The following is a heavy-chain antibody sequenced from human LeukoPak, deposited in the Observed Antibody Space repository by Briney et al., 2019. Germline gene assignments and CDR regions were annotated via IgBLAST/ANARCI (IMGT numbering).Heavy chain of an antibody. CDR1: GFTVSTNY. V-gene: IGHV3-66*02. Sequence: GGSLRLSCTATGFTVSTNYMNWVRQAPGKGLEWVSVIYTGGSTYYADSVKGRSNISRDNSKNTVYLQMNSLRPEDTAVYYCARAEVLSFFDSWGQGTLVTVSS. CDR2: IYTGGST. D-gene: IGHD4/OR15-4a*01. J-gene: IGHJ4*02. CDR3: ARAEVLSFFDS.